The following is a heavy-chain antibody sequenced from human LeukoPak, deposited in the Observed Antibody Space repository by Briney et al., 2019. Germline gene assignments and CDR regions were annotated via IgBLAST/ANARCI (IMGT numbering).Heavy chain of an antibody. V-gene: IGHV3-11*04. CDR2: ISSSGSTI. J-gene: IGHJ4*02. CDR1: GFTFSDYY. CDR3: ASAKGDFWSGYQNLELNY. Sequence: PGGSLRLSCAASGFTFSDYYMSWIRQAPGKGLEWVSYISSSGSTIYYADSVKGRFTISRDNAKNSLYLQMNSLRAEDTAVYYCASAKGDFWSGYQNLELNYWGQGTLVTVSS. D-gene: IGHD3-3*01.